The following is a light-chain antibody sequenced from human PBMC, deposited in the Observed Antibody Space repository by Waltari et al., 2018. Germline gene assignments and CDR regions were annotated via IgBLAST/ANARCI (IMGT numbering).Light chain of an antibody. Sequence: EIVLTQSPATLSLSPGERATLSCRASQSVSRYLAWYQQKPGQAPRLLIYDTSSRATDIPARFSGSGSETDFTLTISSLEPEDSAVYYCQQRSNWPPLLTFGGGTKVEI. V-gene: IGKV3-11*01. CDR1: QSVSRY. CDR2: DTS. J-gene: IGKJ4*01. CDR3: QQRSNWPPLLT.